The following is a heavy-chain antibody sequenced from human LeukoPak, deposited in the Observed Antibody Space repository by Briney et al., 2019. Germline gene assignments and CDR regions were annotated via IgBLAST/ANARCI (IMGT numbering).Heavy chain of an antibody. CDR2: IHYSGST. CDR3: ARLPGIAAV. V-gene: IGHV4-59*08. Sequence: SQTLTLTCTVSGGSTSRYYWSWIRQPPGKSLERIGYIHYSGSTTYNPSLKSRVTISIDTSKNHFSLNLRSVTAADTAVYYCARLPGIAAVWGQGTLVIVSS. CDR1: GGSTSRYY. D-gene: IGHD6-13*01. J-gene: IGHJ1*01.